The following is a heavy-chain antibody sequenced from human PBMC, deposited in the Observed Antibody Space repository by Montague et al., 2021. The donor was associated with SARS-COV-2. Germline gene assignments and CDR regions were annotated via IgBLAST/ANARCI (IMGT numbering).Heavy chain of an antibody. J-gene: IGHJ5*02. CDR1: GFTFRSYA. CDR3: ARDGERRLCNEVRFDP. D-gene: IGHD2/OR15-2a*01. V-gene: IGHV3-30*04. CDR2: ISDDGSNK. Sequence: SLKLSCAASGFTFRSYAMHWVRQTPGKGLEWVASISDDGSNKFYVDSVKGRFTISRDNSKNSLYLQMNSLRADDTGVYYCARDGERRLCNEVRFDPWGQGTLVTVSS.